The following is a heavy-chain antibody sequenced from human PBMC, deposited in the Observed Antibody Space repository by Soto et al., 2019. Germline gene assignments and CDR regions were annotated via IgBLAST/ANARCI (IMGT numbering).Heavy chain of an antibody. V-gene: IGHV1-3*01. D-gene: IGHD6-19*01. CDR1: GYTFTSYA. CDR3: ARDNIRSSGWRF. CDR2: INAGNGNT. J-gene: IGHJ4*02. Sequence: ASVKFSCKASGYTFTSYAMHWVRQAPGQRLEWMGWINAGNGNTKYSQKFQGRVTITRDTSASTAYMELSSLRSEDTAVYYCARDNIRSSGWRFWGQGTLVTVSS.